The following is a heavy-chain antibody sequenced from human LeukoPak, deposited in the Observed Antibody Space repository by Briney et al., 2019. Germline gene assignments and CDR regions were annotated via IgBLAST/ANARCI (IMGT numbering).Heavy chain of an antibody. D-gene: IGHD5-12*01. CDR3: ARDGRYRAGGWFDT. Sequence: PSETLSLTCTVPGGSISSYYWSCIRQPAGEGLEWIGRIYTSGSTKYIPSIKSRATMSVDTSKTQFSLKLSSVTAADTAVYYCARDGRYRAGGWFDTWGQGTLGTVSS. J-gene: IGHJ5*02. CDR2: IYTSGST. V-gene: IGHV4-4*07. CDR1: GGSISSYY.